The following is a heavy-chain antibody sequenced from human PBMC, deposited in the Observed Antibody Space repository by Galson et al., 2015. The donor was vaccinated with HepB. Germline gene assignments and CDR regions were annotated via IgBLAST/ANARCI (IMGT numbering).Heavy chain of an antibody. V-gene: IGHV1-58*02. CDR2: IAVGSGNT. J-gene: IGHJ2*01. CDR3: AADLRYSSSWCLWYFDL. CDR1: GSTFSKSA. D-gene: IGHD6-13*01. Sequence: SVKVSCKASGSTFSKSAIQWARQARGQRLEWIGWIAVGSGNTDYAQNFQERVTITRDMSTGTAYMELGSLRSEDTGAYYCAADLRYSSSWCLWYFDLWGRGTLVTVSS.